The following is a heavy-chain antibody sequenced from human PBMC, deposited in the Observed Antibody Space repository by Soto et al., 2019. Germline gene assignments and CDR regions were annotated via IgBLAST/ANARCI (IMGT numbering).Heavy chain of an antibody. J-gene: IGHJ6*02. CDR1: GFTFSDYY. V-gene: IGHV3-11*01. CDR2: ITSSGRTT. CDR3: ARDLGLGLEYSSSPRCYYGMDV. Sequence: QVQLVESGGGLVKPGGSLRLSCAASGFTFSDYYMNWIRQAPGKGLEWVSYITSSGRTTYYADSVKGRFTIARDNAKNSRYLQMNSLSAEVTAVNYGARDLGLGLEYSSSPRCYYGMDVWGQGPTVTVSS. D-gene: IGHD6-6*01.